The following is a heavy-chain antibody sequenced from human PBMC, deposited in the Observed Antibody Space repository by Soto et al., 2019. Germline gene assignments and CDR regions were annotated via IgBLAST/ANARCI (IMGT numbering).Heavy chain of an antibody. CDR2: ISGSGGST. J-gene: IGHJ6*02. CDR1: GFTFSSYA. Sequence: PGGSLRLSCAASGFTFSSYAMSWVRQAPGKGLEWVSAISGSGGSTYYADSVKGRFTISRDNSKNTLYLQMNSLRAEDTAVYYCAKDHDIPRRSYSSSWGYYYYYGMDVWGQGTTVTVSS. CDR3: AKDHDIPRRSYSSSWGYYYYYGMDV. D-gene: IGHD6-6*01. V-gene: IGHV3-23*01.